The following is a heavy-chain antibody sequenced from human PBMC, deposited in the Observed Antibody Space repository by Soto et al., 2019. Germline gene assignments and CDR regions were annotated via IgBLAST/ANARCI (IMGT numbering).Heavy chain of an antibody. J-gene: IGHJ4*02. Sequence: PGGSLRLSCAAPGFTFSSYWMSWVRQAPGKGLEWVANIKQDGSEKYYVDSVKGRFTISRDNAKNSLYLQMNSLRAEDTAVYYCARAGDEDIVLVPATSGFDYWGQGTLVTVSS. CDR1: GFTFSSYW. V-gene: IGHV3-7*01. CDR2: IKQDGSEK. CDR3: ARAGDEDIVLVPATSGFDY. D-gene: IGHD2-2*01.